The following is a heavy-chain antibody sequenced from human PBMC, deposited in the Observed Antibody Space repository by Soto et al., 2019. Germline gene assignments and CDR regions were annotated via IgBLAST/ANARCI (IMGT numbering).Heavy chain of an antibody. Sequence: GASVKVSCKASGYNFTGYYIHWVRQAPGQGLEWMGWINPNTGGTNYAQNLQGWVTMTRDTSISTAYMELSRLRSDDTAVYYCASSIPYYDNAIGYWGQGTLVTVSS. D-gene: IGHD3-16*01. J-gene: IGHJ4*02. CDR3: ASSIPYYDNAIGY. CDR2: INPNTGGT. V-gene: IGHV1-2*04. CDR1: GYNFTGYY.